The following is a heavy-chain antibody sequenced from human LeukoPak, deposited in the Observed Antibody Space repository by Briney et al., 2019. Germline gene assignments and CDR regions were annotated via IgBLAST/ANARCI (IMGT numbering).Heavy chain of an antibody. D-gene: IGHD3-10*01. Sequence: GGSLRLSCEASGFTFRNYVIHWVRQAPGKGLEWVAVTSPDLNVKLYADSVKGRFTISRDSSRSTLYLQMNSLRPEDTAIYYCAREGYYGSGSPPSLYYDYWGQGTLVTVSS. CDR1: GFTFRNYV. V-gene: IGHV3-30-3*01. CDR2: TSPDLNVK. CDR3: AREGYYGSGSPPSLYYDY. J-gene: IGHJ4*02.